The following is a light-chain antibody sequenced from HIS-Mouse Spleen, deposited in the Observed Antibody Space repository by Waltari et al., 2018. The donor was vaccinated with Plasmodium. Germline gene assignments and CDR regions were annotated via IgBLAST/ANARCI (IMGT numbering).Light chain of an antibody. CDR2: QDS. CDR1: KLGDKY. Sequence: SYELTQPPSVSVSPGQTASITCSGDKLGDKYACWYQQKPGQSPVLVIYQDSKRPSGIQEGFSGSNAGNTATLTISGTQAMDEADYYCQAWDSSTVVFGGGTKLTVL. J-gene: IGLJ2*01. CDR3: QAWDSSTVV. V-gene: IGLV3-1*01.